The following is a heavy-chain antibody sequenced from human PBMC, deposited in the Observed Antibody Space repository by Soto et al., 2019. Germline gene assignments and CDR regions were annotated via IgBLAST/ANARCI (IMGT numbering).Heavy chain of an antibody. CDR3: ARIRVAAAAMDV. V-gene: IGHV2-70*11. Sequence: SGPTLVNPTQTVTLTCNFSGFSLSTSGMCVSWIRQPPGKALEWLARIDWDDDKYYSTSLKTRLTISKDTSKNQVVLTMTNMDPVDTATYYCARIRVAAAAMDVWGQGTTVTVSS. CDR2: IDWDDDK. D-gene: IGHD6-13*01. CDR1: GFSLSTSGMC. J-gene: IGHJ6*02.